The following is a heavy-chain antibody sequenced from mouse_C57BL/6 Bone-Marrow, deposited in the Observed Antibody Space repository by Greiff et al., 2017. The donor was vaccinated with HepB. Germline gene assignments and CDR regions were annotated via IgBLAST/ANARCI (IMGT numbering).Heavy chain of an antibody. D-gene: IGHD2-5*01. J-gene: IGHJ4*01. CDR3: ARRSNMDY. CDR2: IWSGEST. V-gene: IGHV2-2*01. CDR1: GFSLTSYG. Sequence: QVQLKQSGPGLVQPSQSLSITCTVSGFSLTSYGVHWVRQSPGKGLEWLGVIWSGESTDYNAAFISRLSISKDNSKSQVFFKMNSLQADDTAIYYCARRSNMDYWGQGTSVTVSS.